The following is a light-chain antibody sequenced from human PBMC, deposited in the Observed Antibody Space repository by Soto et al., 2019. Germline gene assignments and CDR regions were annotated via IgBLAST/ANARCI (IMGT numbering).Light chain of an antibody. CDR3: KSYRDSNYV. J-gene: IGLJ1*01. V-gene: IGLV2-14*03. CDR1: ASDIGPHNY. Sequence: QSALTRPASVSGSPGQSITMSCTGTASDIGPHNYDSWYQQHPGKAPRLLIYDVSKRPSGVSIRFSGSKSGSTASLTISGVQAEDEADYYCKSYRDSNYVFGIGTKLTVL. CDR2: DVS.